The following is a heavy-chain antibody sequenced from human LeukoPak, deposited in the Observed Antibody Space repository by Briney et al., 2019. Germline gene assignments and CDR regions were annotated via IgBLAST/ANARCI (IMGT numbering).Heavy chain of an antibody. CDR1: GVAISSSSYY. V-gene: IGHV4-39*07. Sequence: SETLSLTCTVSGVAISSSSYYWGWIRQPPGKGLEWIGSIYYSASTYYNPSLNSRVTISVDTSKNQLSLKLSPVTAAEKAVYYCARSSRYYYYDMDVWGKGTTVTVSS. J-gene: IGHJ6*03. CDR2: IYYSAST. CDR3: ARSSRYYYYDMDV. D-gene: IGHD6-6*01.